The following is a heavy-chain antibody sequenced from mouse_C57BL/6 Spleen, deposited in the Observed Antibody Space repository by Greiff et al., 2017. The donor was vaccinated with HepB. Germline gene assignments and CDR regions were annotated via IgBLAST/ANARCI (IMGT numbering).Heavy chain of an antibody. CDR1: GYAFTNYL. CDR3: ARKGPTVVAFDY. V-gene: IGHV1-54*01. D-gene: IGHD1-1*01. Sequence: QVQLKQSGAELVRPGTSVKVSCKASGYAFTNYLIEWVKQRPGQGLEWIGVINPGSGGTNYNEKFKGKATLTADKSSSTAYMQLSSLTSEDSAVYFCARKGPTVVAFDYWGQGTTLTVSS. CDR2: INPGSGGT. J-gene: IGHJ2*01.